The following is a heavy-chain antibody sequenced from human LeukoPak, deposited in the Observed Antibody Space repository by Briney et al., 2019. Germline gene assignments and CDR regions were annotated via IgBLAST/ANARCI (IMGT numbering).Heavy chain of an antibody. Sequence: GGSLRLSCAASGFTFSSYGMHWVRQAPGKGLEWVAFIRYDGSNKYYAESEKGRFTISRDNSKNTLYLQMNSLRAEDTAVYYCAKDPSFRPGYFDYWGQGTLVTVSS. CDR2: IRYDGSNK. CDR3: AKDPSFRPGYFDY. CDR1: GFTFSSYG. V-gene: IGHV3-30*02. J-gene: IGHJ4*02.